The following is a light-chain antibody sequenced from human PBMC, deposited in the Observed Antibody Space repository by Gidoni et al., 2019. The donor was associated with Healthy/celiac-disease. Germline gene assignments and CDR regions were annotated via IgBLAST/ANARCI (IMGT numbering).Light chain of an antibody. CDR3: QAWDSSTAV. J-gene: IGLJ2*01. CDR1: KLGDKY. CDR2: QDS. V-gene: IGLV3-1*01. Sequence: SYELTQPPQVSVFPGPTASITCSGDKLGDKYACWYHQKPGQSPVLVIYQDSKRPSGIPERFSGSNSGNTATLTISGTQAMDEADYYCQAWDSSTAVVGGGTKLTVL.